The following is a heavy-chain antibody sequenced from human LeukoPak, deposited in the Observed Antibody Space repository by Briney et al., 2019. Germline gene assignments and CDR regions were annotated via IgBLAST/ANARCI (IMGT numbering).Heavy chain of an antibody. J-gene: IGHJ4*02. CDR1: GGSFSGYY. Sequence: MTSETLSPTCAVYGGSFSGYYWSWIRQPPGKGLEWIGEINHSGSTNYNPSLKSRVTISVDTSKNQFSLKLSSVTAADTAVYYCARGGPRATISSDWGQGTLVTVSS. D-gene: IGHD3-9*01. CDR3: ARGGPRATISSD. CDR2: INHSGST. V-gene: IGHV4-34*01.